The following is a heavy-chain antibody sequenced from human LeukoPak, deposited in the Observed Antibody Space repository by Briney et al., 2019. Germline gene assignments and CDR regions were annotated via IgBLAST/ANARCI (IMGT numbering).Heavy chain of an antibody. D-gene: IGHD6-19*01. J-gene: IGHJ6*03. Sequence: SETLSLTCTVSGGSISSYYWSWIRQPAGKGLEWIGRIYTSGSTNYNPPLKSRVTMSVDTSKDQFSLKRSSVTAADTAVYYCAGGVAGYYYYYMDVWGKGTTVTVSS. V-gene: IGHV4-4*07. CDR3: AGGVAGYYYYYMDV. CDR1: GGSISSYY. CDR2: IYTSGST.